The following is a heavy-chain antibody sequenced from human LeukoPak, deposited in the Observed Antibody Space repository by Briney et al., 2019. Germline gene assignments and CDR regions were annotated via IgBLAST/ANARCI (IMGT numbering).Heavy chain of an antibody. V-gene: IGHV4-34*01. CDR2: INPSGSP. CDR1: GDSLSRYY. CDR3: ASVRHDPLEYYYYIDV. J-gene: IGHJ6*03. D-gene: IGHD2/OR15-2a*01. Sequence: SETLSLTCAVYGDSLSRYYWTWIRQPPGKGLEWLGEINPSGSPDYNPSLKSRATISLDTSKNQFSLRLAPVTAADTALYYCASVRHDPLEYYYYIDVWATGTTVTVSS.